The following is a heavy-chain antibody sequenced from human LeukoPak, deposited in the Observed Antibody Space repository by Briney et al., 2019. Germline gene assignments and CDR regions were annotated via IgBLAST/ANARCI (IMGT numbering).Heavy chain of an antibody. Sequence: GSSVKVSCKASGGTFSSYAISWVRQAPGQGLEWMGRIIPIFGTANYAQKFQGRVTITTDESTSTAYMELSSLRSEDTAVYYCAGGSSYYDFWSGPTVDPWGQGTLVTVSS. CDR2: IIPIFGTA. J-gene: IGHJ5*02. V-gene: IGHV1-69*05. CDR1: GGTFSSYA. CDR3: AGGSSYYDFWSGPTVDP. D-gene: IGHD3-3*01.